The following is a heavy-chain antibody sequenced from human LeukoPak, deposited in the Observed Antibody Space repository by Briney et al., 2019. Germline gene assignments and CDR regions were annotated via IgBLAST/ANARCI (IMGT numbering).Heavy chain of an antibody. CDR1: RFTFSNYG. J-gene: IGHJ3*02. CDR2: IDSRSSTI. D-gene: IGHD1-26*01. Sequence: GGSLRLSCAASRFTFSNYGVNWVRQAPGKGLEWVSYIDSRSSTIYYADSVRGRFTISRDNAKNSLYLQMNSLKAEDTAIYYCAREVGTPQAFDIWGQGTMVTVSS. CDR3: AREVGTPQAFDI. V-gene: IGHV3-48*01.